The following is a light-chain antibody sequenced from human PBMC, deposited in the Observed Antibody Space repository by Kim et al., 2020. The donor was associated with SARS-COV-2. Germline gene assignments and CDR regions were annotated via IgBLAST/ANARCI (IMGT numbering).Light chain of an antibody. V-gene: IGLV3-1*01. CDR2: QDN. Sequence: SYELTQPPSVSVSPGQTASVTCSGDRVGNKYVSWYQQRPGQSPVLLIYQDNKRPSGIPERFSGSGSGNTATLTISGTQTMDEADYYCQAWDFNTVIFGGGTQLTVL. CDR3: QAWDFNTVI. CDR1: RVGNKY. J-gene: IGLJ2*01.